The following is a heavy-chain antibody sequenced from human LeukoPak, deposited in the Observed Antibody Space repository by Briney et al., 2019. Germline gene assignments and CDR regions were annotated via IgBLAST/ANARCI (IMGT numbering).Heavy chain of an antibody. CDR1: GGSFSGYY. CDR3: ARESGIVGVV. D-gene: IGHD2-15*01. J-gene: IGHJ6*02. Sequence: SETLSLTCAVYGGSFSGYYWSWIRQPPGKGLEWIGEINHSGSTNYNPSLKSRVTISVDRSKNQFSLKLNSMTAADTAVYYCARESGIVGVVWGQGTTVTVSS. V-gene: IGHV4-34*01. CDR2: INHSGST.